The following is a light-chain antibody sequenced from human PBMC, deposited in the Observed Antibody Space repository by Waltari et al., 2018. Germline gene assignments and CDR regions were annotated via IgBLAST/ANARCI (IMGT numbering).Light chain of an antibody. CDR1: QSVFNY. J-gene: IGKJ4*01. Sequence: VLTQAPATLSLSAGERATHSCRASQSVFNYLAWYQQTPGQAPRLLIYDTSKRATGIPARFSGSGSGTDFTLTISNLEAEDFALYYCQQGSILPLTFGGGTKVEIK. CDR2: DTS. V-gene: IGKV3-11*01. CDR3: QQGSILPLT.